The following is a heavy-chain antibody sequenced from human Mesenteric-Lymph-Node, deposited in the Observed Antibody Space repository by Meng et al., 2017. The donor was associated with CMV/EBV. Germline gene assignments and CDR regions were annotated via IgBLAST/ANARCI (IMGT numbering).Heavy chain of an antibody. CDR2: IYPGDSDT. CDR1: GYSFTSYW. Sequence: GESLKISCEASGYSFTSYWIGWVRQMPGKGLEWVGIIYPGDSDTRYSPSFQGQVTISADKSISTAYLQWSSLKASDTAIYYCASQRAARRTGYYYCGMDVWGQGTTVTVSS. CDR3: ASQRAARRTGYYYCGMDV. J-gene: IGHJ6*02. V-gene: IGHV5-51*01. D-gene: IGHD6-6*01.